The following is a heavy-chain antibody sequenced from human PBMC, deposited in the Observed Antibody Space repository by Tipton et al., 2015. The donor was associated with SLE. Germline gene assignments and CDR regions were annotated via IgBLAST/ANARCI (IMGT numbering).Heavy chain of an antibody. D-gene: IGHD6-13*01. Sequence: GSLRLSCAASGFTFSSYSMNWVRQAPGKGLEWVSSISSSSSYIYYADSVKGRFTISRDNAKNSLYLQMNSLRAEDTAVYYCARDDAGGIAAASFDYWGQGTLVTVSS. CDR2: ISSSSSYI. V-gene: IGHV3-21*01. J-gene: IGHJ4*02. CDR1: GFTFSSYS. CDR3: ARDDAGGIAAASFDY.